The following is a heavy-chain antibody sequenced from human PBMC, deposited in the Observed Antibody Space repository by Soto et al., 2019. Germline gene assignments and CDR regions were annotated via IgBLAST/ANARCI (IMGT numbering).Heavy chain of an antibody. Sequence: QVQLVQSGPEVKMPGASVMVSCKTFGYTFTNYGIVWVRQAPGQGLEWMGWISPYNGDTLYARNVQGRVTWTTDTPTSTAYMEMRSLTSDDTAVYYCARVPSNRPEDQWGQGTLVTVSS. CDR2: ISPYNGDT. J-gene: IGHJ4*02. CDR1: GYTFTNYG. V-gene: IGHV1-18*01. CDR3: ARVPSNRPEDQ. D-gene: IGHD6-6*01.